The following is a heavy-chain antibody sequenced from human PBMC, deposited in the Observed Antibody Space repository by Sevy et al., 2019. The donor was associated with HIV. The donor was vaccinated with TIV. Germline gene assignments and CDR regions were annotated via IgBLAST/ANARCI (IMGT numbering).Heavy chain of an antibody. CDR1: GFSFSNAW. J-gene: IGHJ4*02. Sequence: GGSLRLSCAASGFSFSNAWMNWVRQAPGKGLEWVGRIKSKSEGGTTDYAAPVKGRFTISRADSKTTLYLQMNSLKSEDTAVYYCTTDKIITIIGVIIPNEFWGQGTLVTVSS. CDR2: IKSKSEGGTT. CDR3: TTDKIITIIGVIIPNEF. V-gene: IGHV3-15*07. D-gene: IGHD3-22*01.